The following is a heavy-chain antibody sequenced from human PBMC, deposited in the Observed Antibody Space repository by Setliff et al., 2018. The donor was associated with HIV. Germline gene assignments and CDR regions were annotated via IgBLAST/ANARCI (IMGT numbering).Heavy chain of an antibody. J-gene: IGHJ4*02. D-gene: IGHD3-22*01. CDR1: GYSLNKYG. CDR3: ARAGAYYYDGSGYKIFTHFDS. Sequence: ASVKVSCKASGYSLNKYGMNWVRQAPGQGLEWMGWIDTNTGKPTYVQGTTGRFVFSLDTSVSATYLQITALKTEDTAVYYCARAGAYYYDGSGYKIFTHFDSWGQGTLVTVSS. CDR2: IDTNTGKP. V-gene: IGHV7-4-1*02.